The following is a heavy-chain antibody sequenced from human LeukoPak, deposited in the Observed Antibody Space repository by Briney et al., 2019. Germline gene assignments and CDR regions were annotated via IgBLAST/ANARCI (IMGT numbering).Heavy chain of an antibody. CDR2: IYYSGST. D-gene: IGHD4-17*01. CDR3: ARLNDDYDDYGEPDY. V-gene: IGHV4-31*03. Sequence: SQTLSLTCTVSGGSISSGGYYWSWLRQHPGKGLEWIGYIYYSGSTYYNPSLKSRVTISVDTSKNQFSLKLSSVTAADTAVYYCARLNDDYDDYGEPDYWGQGTLVTVSS. J-gene: IGHJ4*02. CDR1: GGSISSGGYY.